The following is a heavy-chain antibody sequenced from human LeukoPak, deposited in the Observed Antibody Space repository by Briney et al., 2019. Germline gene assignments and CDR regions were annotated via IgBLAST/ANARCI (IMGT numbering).Heavy chain of an antibody. CDR1: GFTFSNYW. Sequence: GGSLRLSCAASGFTFSNYWMSWVRQAPGRGLEWVANIERDGSEKYYVDSVKGRFIISRDNAKNALYLQMNSLRVEDTAVYYCAKVGRWLQLDGVSYWGQGTLVTVSS. CDR2: IERDGSEK. V-gene: IGHV3-7*01. D-gene: IGHD5-24*01. J-gene: IGHJ4*02. CDR3: AKVGRWLQLDGVSY.